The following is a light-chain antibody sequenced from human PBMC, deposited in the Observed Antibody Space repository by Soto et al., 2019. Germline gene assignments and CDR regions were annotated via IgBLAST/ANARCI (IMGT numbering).Light chain of an antibody. CDR1: QDISNY. CDR3: QQSYTTPIT. Sequence: DIHITQSPSSLSASVGDRVSITCQASQDISNYLNWYQQKPGKAPKLLIYAASSLQSGVPSRFSGSGSGTEFTLTISSLQSEDFADYFCQQSYTTPITFGQGTRLEV. J-gene: IGKJ5*01. CDR2: AAS. V-gene: IGKV1-39*01.